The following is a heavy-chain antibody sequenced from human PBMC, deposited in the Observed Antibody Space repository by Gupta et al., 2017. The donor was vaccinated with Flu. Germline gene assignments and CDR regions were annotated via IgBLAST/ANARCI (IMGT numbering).Heavy chain of an antibody. V-gene: IGHV3-53*02. CDR2: IYSGGST. CDR1: GFTVSSNY. Sequence: EVQLVETGGGLIQPGGSLSLSCSAYGFTVSSNYMRWVRQAPGKGLEWVSVIYSGGSTYYADSVKGRFTISRDNSKHTLYLQMNSLRAEDTAVYYCARDRRWGTGHYFDYWCQGTLVTVSS. CDR3: ARDRRWGTGHYFDY. D-gene: IGHD3-16*01. J-gene: IGHJ4*02.